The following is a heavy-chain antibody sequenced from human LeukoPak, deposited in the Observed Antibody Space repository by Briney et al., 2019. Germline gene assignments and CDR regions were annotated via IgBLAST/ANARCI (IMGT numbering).Heavy chain of an antibody. J-gene: IGHJ4*02. Sequence: SGGSLTLSCAASGFTFSTYAMHWVRQAPGKGPEYVSAISDDGSGTYYANSVKGRFTISRDNSRNTLYLQMGSLRFEDMAVYFCARRYCTSSGCSAFDSWGQGTLVTVSS. V-gene: IGHV3-64*01. CDR2: ISDDGSGT. CDR1: GFTFSTYA. CDR3: ARRYCTSSGCSAFDS. D-gene: IGHD2-8*01.